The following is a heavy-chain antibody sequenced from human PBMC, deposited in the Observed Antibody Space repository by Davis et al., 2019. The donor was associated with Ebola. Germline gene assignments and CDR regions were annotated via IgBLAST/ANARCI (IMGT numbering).Heavy chain of an antibody. Sequence: GGSLRLSCAASGFTFDDYAMHWVRQAPGKGLEWVSGISWNSGSIGYADSVKGRFTISRDNAKNTLYLQMNSLRVEDTAIYYCARDLDWVVYDYWGQGTLVTVSS. CDR2: ISWNSGSI. D-gene: IGHD1-1*01. CDR1: GFTFDDYA. V-gene: IGHV3-9*01. CDR3: ARDLDWVVYDY. J-gene: IGHJ4*02.